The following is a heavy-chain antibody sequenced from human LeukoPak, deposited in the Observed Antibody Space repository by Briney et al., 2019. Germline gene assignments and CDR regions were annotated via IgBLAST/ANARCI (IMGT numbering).Heavy chain of an antibody. J-gene: IGHJ1*01. CDR2: LKQDGSET. Sequence: GGPLRLSCAASVFTFSTYCMTGVRQAPGRGLGWVGNLKQDGSETYSAHSLEGPFTLSRDTAKSALYLQTHSLRAQDTAVYYWARDAAYDFRIPYRYIQNWGQGTLVTVSS. V-gene: IGHV3-7*01. CDR3: ARDAAYDFRIPYRYIQN. CDR1: VFTFSTYC. D-gene: IGHD3-3*01.